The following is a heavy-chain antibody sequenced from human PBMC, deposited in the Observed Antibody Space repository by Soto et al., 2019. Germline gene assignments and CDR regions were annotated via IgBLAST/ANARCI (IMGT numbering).Heavy chain of an antibody. CDR3: VSDHHDFSSDYHYYHMDV. CDR2: SSTYNGNT. D-gene: IGHD3-3*01. Sequence: QAQLVQSGAEMKKPGASVKVSCKASGYTLSNYGISWVRQAPGQGLEWRGWSSTYNGNTKYAKKYQGRVTMTTDTTTTTAYMEPRSLRSDDTAVYYCVSDHHDFSSDYHYYHMDVWGKGTTVTVSS. V-gene: IGHV1-18*01. J-gene: IGHJ6*03. CDR1: GYTLSNYG.